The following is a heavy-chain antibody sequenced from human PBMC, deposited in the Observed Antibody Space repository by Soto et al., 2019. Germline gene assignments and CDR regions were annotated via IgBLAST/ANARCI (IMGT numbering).Heavy chain of an antibody. V-gene: IGHV4-59*01. J-gene: IGHJ4*02. D-gene: IGHD2-15*01. Sequence: SETLSLTCTVSGGSISSYYWSWIRQPPGRGLEWIGYVSYSGITNYNPSLKSRVTMSVDTSKSQFSLKLSSVTAADTAVYFCVRALGCSCGSCYDFWGQGTQVTVSS. CDR2: VSYSGIT. CDR3: VRALGCSCGSCYDF. CDR1: GGSISSYY.